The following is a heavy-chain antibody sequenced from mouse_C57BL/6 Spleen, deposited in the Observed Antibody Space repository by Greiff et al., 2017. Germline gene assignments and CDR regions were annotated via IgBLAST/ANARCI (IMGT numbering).Heavy chain of an antibody. CDR1: GYTFTDYY. CDR3: ARWRYGSSPYAMDY. Sequence: EVKLMESGPVLVKPGASVKMSCKASGYTFTDYYMNWVKQSHGKSLEWIGVINPYNGGTSYNQKFKGKATLTVDKSSSTAYMELNSLTSEDSAVYYCARWRYGSSPYAMDYWGQGTSVTVSS. V-gene: IGHV1-19*01. CDR2: INPYNGGT. J-gene: IGHJ4*01. D-gene: IGHD1-1*01.